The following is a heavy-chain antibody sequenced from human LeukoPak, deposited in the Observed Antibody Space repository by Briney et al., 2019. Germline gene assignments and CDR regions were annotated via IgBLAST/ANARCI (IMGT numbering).Heavy chain of an antibody. D-gene: IGHD5-18*01. V-gene: IGHV1-2*02. J-gene: IGHJ4*02. CDR1: GYTFTGYY. Sequence: ASVKASCKASGYTFTGYYMHWVRHVPGQGLEWMGWVSTNSGGTNYAQKFQGRVTMTTDTSISTAYMELSRLRSDATAVYYCARDPPVEIQPGVDWGQGTLVTVSS. CDR2: VSTNSGGT. CDR3: ARDPPVEIQPGVD.